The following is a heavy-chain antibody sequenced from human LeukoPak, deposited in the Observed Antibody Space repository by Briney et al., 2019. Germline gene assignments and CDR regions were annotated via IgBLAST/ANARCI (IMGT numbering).Heavy chain of an antibody. V-gene: IGHV3-21*01. J-gene: IGHJ4*02. CDR3: AKGEGNYYDSSGYYYDWDY. Sequence: GGSLRLSCAASGFTFSSYSMNWVRQAPGKGLEWVSSISSSSSYIYYADSVKGRFTISRDNAKNSLYLQMNSLRAEDTAVYYCAKGEGNYYDSSGYYYDWDYWGQGTLVTVSS. CDR2: ISSSSSYI. D-gene: IGHD3-22*01. CDR1: GFTFSSYS.